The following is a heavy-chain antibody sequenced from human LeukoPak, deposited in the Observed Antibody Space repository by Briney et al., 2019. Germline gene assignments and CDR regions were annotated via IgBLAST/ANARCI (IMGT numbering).Heavy chain of an antibody. CDR1: GYTFTSYY. Sequence: VASVKVSCKASGYTFTSYYMHWVRQAPGQGLEWMGIINPSGGSTSYAQKFQGRVTMTRDTSTSTVYMELSSLRSEDTAVYYCASIPRHGERSSWYVWRAFDAFDIWGQGTMVTVSS. V-gene: IGHV1-46*01. CDR2: INPSGGST. J-gene: IGHJ3*02. D-gene: IGHD6-13*01. CDR3: ASIPRHGERSSWYVWRAFDAFDI.